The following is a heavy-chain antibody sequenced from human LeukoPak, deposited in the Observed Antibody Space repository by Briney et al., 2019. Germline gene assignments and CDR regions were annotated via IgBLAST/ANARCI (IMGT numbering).Heavy chain of an antibody. CDR2: IRYDGSNK. V-gene: IGHV3-30*02. CDR1: GFTFSSYG. CDR3: AKDRDFWSGYYTFGWFDP. Sequence: GGSLRLSCAASGFTFSSYGMHWVRQAPGKGLEWVAFIRYDGSNKYYADSVKGRFTISRGNSKNTLYLQMNSLRAEDTAVYYCAKDRDFWSGYYTFGWFDPWGQGTLVTVSS. J-gene: IGHJ5*02. D-gene: IGHD3-3*01.